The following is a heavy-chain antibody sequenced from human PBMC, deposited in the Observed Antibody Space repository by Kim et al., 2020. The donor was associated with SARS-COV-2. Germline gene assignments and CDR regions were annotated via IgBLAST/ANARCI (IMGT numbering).Heavy chain of an antibody. CDR3: ARASGSYAPYYYYGMDV. V-gene: IGHV4-31*03. CDR1: GGSISSGGYY. Sequence: SETLSLTCTVSGGSISSGGYYWSWIRQHPGKGLEWIGYIYYSGSTYYNPSLKSRVTISVDTSKNQFSLKLSSVTAADTAVYYCARASGSYAPYYYYGMDVWGQGTTVTVSS. D-gene: IGHD1-26*01. CDR2: IYYSGST. J-gene: IGHJ6*02.